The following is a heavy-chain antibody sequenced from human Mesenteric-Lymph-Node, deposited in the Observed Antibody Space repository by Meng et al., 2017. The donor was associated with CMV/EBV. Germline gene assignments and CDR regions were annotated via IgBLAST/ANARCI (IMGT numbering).Heavy chain of an antibody. CDR1: GDSIDSSNW. CDR2: IYHLGST. J-gene: IGHJ4*02. Sequence: CAVSGDSIDSSNWWSWVRQSPGKGLDWIGDIYHLGSTNYSPSLQSRVILSVDKSRNHFSLKLTSVTPADTAMYYCARRYSAYEYFDYWGQGTLVTVSS. D-gene: IGHD5-12*01. CDR3: ARRYSAYEYFDY. V-gene: IGHV4-4*02.